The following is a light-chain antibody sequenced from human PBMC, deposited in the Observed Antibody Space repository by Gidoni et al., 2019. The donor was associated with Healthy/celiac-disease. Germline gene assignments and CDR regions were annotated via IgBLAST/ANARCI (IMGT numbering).Light chain of an antibody. CDR3: QQYGSSLWT. CDR1: QSVSSSY. CDR2: GAS. V-gene: IGKV3-20*01. J-gene: IGKJ1*01. Sequence: EIVLTQSPGTLSLSPGERATLSCRAGQSVSSSYLAWYQQKPGQAPRLLIYGASSRATGIPERFSGSGSGTDFTLTISRLEPEDFAVYYCQQYGSSLWTFGQGTKVEIK.